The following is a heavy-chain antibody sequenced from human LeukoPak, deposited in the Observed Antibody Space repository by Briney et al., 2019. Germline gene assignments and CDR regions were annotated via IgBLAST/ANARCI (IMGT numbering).Heavy chain of an antibody. V-gene: IGHV3-23*01. D-gene: IGHD1-26*01. Sequence: GGTLRLSCAASGFTFSSYSMNWVRQALGKGLEWVSAISSGGGNTDYADSVKGRFTISRDNSKNTVFLQMNSLRAEDTGVYYCANRISGSSSWGQGTLVTVSS. CDR3: ANRISGSSS. J-gene: IGHJ5*02. CDR2: ISSGGGNT. CDR1: GFTFSSYS.